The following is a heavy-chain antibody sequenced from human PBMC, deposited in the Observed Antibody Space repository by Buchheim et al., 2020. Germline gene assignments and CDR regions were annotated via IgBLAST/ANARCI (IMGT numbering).Heavy chain of an antibody. V-gene: IGHV4-61*02. CDR3: ARLPTGSAWFDS. CDR2: IYMIGIT. CDR1: GDSISSSRYY. J-gene: IGHJ5*01. Sequence: QVQLQESGPGLVKPSQTLSLTCTVSGDSISSSRYYWTWIRQPAGKGLEWIGRIYMIGITKYNLSLQSRVTISLDTKKNQFSLNLRSVTAADTAVYYCARLPTGSAWFDSWGQGAL.